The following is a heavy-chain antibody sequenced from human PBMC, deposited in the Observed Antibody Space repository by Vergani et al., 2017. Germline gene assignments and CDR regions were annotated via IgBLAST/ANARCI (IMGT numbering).Heavy chain of an antibody. Sequence: QVQLVQSGAEVKKPGSSVKVSCKASGGTFSSYAISWVRQAPGQGLEWMGGIIPIFGTANYAQKFQGRVTITADESTSTAYMELSSLTAEDTAVYYCARDDCSGGSCYEDGYWGQGTLVTVSS. D-gene: IGHD2-15*01. CDR3: ARDDCSGGSCYEDGY. CDR1: GGTFSSYA. CDR2: IIPIFGTA. J-gene: IGHJ4*02. V-gene: IGHV1-69*12.